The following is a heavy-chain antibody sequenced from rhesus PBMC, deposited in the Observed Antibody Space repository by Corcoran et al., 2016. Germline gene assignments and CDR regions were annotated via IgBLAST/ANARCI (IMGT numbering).Heavy chain of an antibody. CDR1: GASISSNS. V-gene: IGHV4-147*01. J-gene: IGHJ4*01. CDR2: FYGGSGST. D-gene: IGHD6-13*01. Sequence: QVQLQESGPGLVKPSETLPLTCAVSGASISSNSWSWIRQPPGKGLEWIGDFYGGSGSTTDNPPLRSRVTISKDTSKTQLSLKLFSGTAADTAVYYCARSYSSWPDFDSWGQGVLVTVSS. CDR3: ARSYSSWPDFDS.